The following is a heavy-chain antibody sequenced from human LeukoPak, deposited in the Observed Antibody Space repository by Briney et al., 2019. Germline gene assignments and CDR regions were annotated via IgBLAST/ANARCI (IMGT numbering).Heavy chain of an antibody. V-gene: IGHV4-34*01. CDR2: INHSGST. Sequence: PSETLSLTCAVYGGSFSGYYWSWIRQPPGKGLEWIGEINHSGSTNYNPSLKSRVTISVDKSKNQFSLKLSSVTAADTAVYYCARGRRELNYFDYWGQGTLVTVSS. CDR1: GGSFSGYY. D-gene: IGHD1-26*01. CDR3: ARGRRELNYFDY. J-gene: IGHJ4*02.